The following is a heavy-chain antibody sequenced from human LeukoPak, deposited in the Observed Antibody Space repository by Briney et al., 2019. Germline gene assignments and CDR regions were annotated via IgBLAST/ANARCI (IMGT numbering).Heavy chain of an antibody. CDR1: GYTFTSYD. CDR2: MNPHSGNT. CDR3: ARGPTSNTNLYYFDY. D-gene: IGHD2-2*01. J-gene: IGHJ4*02. V-gene: IGHV1-8*03. Sequence: ASVKVSCKASGYTFTSYDIIWVRQATGQGLEWMGWMNPHSGNTGYAQKFQGRVTITMHTSISTAYMELTSLRSEDTAVYYCARGPTSNTNLYYFDYWGLGTLVTVSS.